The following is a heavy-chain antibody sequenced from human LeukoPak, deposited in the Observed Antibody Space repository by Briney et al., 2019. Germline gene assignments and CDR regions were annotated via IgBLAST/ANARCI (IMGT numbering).Heavy chain of an antibody. CDR1: GFTFSSYA. CDR2: ISYDGSNK. D-gene: IGHD6-19*01. Sequence: PGGSLRLSCAASGFTFSSYAMHWVRQAPGKGLEWVAVISYDGSNKYYADSVKGRFTISRDNSKNTLYLQMNSLRAEDTAVYYCARATQQWLTHFDIWGQGTMVTVSS. CDR3: ARATQQWLTHFDI. V-gene: IGHV3-30*04. J-gene: IGHJ3*02.